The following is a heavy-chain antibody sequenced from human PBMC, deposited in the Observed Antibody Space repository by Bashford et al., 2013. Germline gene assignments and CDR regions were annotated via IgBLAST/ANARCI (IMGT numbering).Heavy chain of an antibody. CDR3: ARFPD. Sequence: GSLRLSCAASGFTFSDYSMNWVRQAPGKGLEWVSSISRSHINIYHADSLKGRFTISRDNAKNSLYLQMNNLRAEDTAVYYCARFPDWGQGSQVTVSS. V-gene: IGHV3-21*01. J-gene: IGHJ4*02. CDR1: GFTFSDYS. CDR2: ISRSHINI.